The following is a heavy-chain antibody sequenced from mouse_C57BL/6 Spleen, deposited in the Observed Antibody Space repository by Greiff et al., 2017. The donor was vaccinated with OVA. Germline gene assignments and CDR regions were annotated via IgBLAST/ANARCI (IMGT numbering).Heavy chain of an antibody. CDR1: GYTFTDYY. CDR2: INPYNGGT. J-gene: IGHJ3*01. Sequence: VQLQQSGPVLVKPGASVKMSCKASGYTFTDYYMNWVKQSHGKSLEWIGVINPYNGGTSYNQKFKGKATLTVDKSSSTAYMELNSLTSEDSAVYYCARRGTAQAFAYWGQGTLVTVSA. V-gene: IGHV1-19*01. CDR3: ARRGTAQAFAY. D-gene: IGHD3-2*02.